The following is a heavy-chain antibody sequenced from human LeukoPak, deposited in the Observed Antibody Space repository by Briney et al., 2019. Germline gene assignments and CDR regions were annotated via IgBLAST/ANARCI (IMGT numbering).Heavy chain of an antibody. V-gene: IGHV3-30*02. Sequence: TGGSLRLSCAASGFTFSSYGMHWVRQAPGKGLEWVAFIRYDGSNKYYADSVKGRFTISRDNSKNTLYLQMNSLRAEDTAVYYCAKDFRVRGVLNRPPDYWGQGTLVTVSS. CDR2: IRYDGSNK. J-gene: IGHJ4*02. CDR1: GFTFSSYG. D-gene: IGHD3-10*01. CDR3: AKDFRVRGVLNRPPDY.